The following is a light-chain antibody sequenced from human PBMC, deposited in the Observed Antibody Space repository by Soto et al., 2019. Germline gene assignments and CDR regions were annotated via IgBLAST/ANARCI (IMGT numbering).Light chain of an antibody. CDR1: QSFSGT. J-gene: IGKJ1*01. V-gene: IGKV1-5*01. Sequence: DIQMTQSPSTLSASVGDRVTITCRASQSFSGTLAWYQQKPGKAPKLLIYDASSLERGVPSRFNGSGSGTEFTLTISSLQPDDFATYYCQQYDTYSRTFGQGTKV. CDR2: DAS. CDR3: QQYDTYSRT.